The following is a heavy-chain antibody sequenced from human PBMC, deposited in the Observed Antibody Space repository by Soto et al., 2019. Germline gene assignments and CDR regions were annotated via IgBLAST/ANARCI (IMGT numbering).Heavy chain of an antibody. CDR1: GGTFSSYA. J-gene: IGHJ4*02. V-gene: IGHV1-69*01. Sequence: QVQLVQSGAEVQKPGSSVKVSCQTSGGTFSSYAISWVRQAPGQGLEWMGGVTPIYVATTNTQRFQDRVTITADESTRTAYMDLRRLRSEDTAVYYCARVGSGLGELEFWGQGTLVTVSS. CDR2: VTPIYVAT. D-gene: IGHD3-16*01. CDR3: ARVGSGLGELEF.